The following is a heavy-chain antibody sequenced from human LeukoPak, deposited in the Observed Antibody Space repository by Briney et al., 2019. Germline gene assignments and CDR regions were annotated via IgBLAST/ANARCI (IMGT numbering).Heavy chain of an antibody. D-gene: IGHD3-10*01. CDR2: TYYSGST. J-gene: IGHJ4*02. CDR1: GGSISSSSYY. Sequence: SETLSLTCTVSGGSISSSSYYWGWIRQPPGKGLEWIGSTYYSGSTYYNPSLKSRVTISVDTSKNQFSLKLSSVTAADTAVYYCARSYYGSGSHYWGQGTLVTVSS. CDR3: ARSYYGSGSHY. V-gene: IGHV4-39*01.